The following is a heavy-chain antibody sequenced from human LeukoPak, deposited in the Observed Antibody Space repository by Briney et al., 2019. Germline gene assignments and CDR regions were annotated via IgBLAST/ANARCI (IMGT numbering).Heavy chain of an antibody. CDR3: AKEGRNTYYYDSSGPLYYYYMDV. V-gene: IGHV3-9*01. Sequence: GRSLRLSCAASGFTFDDYAMHWVRQAPGKGLEWVSGISWNSGSIGYADSVKGRFTISRDNAKNSLYLQMNSLRAEDTALYYCAKEGRNTYYYDSSGPLYYYYMDVWGKGTTVTVSS. CDR1: GFTFDDYA. CDR2: ISWNSGSI. D-gene: IGHD3-22*01. J-gene: IGHJ6*03.